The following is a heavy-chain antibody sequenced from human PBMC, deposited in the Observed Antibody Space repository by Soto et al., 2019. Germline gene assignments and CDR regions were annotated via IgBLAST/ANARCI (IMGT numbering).Heavy chain of an antibody. J-gene: IGHJ4*02. CDR1: GFAFSSYA. V-gene: IGHV3-30-3*01. CDR3: ARRGSTLELDY. Sequence: GGSLRLSCAASGFAFSSYAMHWVRQAPGKGLEWVAVISYDGSNKYYADSVKGRFTISRDNSKNTLYLQMNSLRAEDTAVYYCARRGSTLELDYWGQGTLVTVSS. D-gene: IGHD1-26*01. CDR2: ISYDGSNK.